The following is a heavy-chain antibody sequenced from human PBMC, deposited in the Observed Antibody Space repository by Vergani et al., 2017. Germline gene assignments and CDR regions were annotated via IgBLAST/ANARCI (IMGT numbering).Heavy chain of an antibody. Sequence: VQLQQWGAGLLKPSETLSPTCAVYCGSFCGYYWSWIRQPPGKGLEWIGEINQSGSTNYNPSLKSRVTISVDTSKNQFSLKLSSVTAADTAVYYCARGRYCSGGSCQTFDYWGQGTLVTVSS. CDR2: INQSGST. CDR3: ARGRYCSGGSCQTFDY. J-gene: IGHJ4*02. CDR1: CGSFCGYY. V-gene: IGHV4-34*01. D-gene: IGHD2-15*01.